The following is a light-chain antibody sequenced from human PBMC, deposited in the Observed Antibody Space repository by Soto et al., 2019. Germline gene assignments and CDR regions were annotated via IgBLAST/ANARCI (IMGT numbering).Light chain of an antibody. CDR1: SSDVGNYIY. J-gene: IGLJ1*01. V-gene: IGLV2-14*01. CDR2: EVS. CDR3: TSYTTSSTYV. Sequence: QSVLTQPASVSGSPGQSITISCTGTSSDVGNYIYVFWFQQHPGKAPKLIISEVSNRPSGVSSRFSGSKSGNTASLTISGLQAEEEAHYYCTSYTTSSTYVFGTGTKVTVL.